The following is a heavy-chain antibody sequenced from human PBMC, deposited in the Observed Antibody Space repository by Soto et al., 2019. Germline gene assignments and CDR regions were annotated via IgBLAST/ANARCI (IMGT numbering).Heavy chain of an antibody. D-gene: IGHD6-6*01. V-gene: IGHV4-61*08. J-gene: IGHJ5*02. CDR2: IYYSGST. Sequence: SETLSLTCTVSGGSVSSGGYYWSWIRQPPGKGLEWIGYIYYSGSTNYNPSLKSRVTISVDTSKNQFSLKLSSVTAADTAVYYWARAASEYSCFSPGLFDPWGQGTLVTVSS. CDR3: ARAASEYSCFSPGLFDP. CDR1: GGSVSSGGYY.